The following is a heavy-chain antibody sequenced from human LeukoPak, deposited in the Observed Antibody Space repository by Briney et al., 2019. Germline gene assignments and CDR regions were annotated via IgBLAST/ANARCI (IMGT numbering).Heavy chain of an antibody. Sequence: PSETLSLTCAVYGGSFSGYYWSWIRQPPGKGLEWIGEINHSGSTNYNPSLKSRVTISVDTSKNRFSLNLSSVTAADTAVYYCARVYYDSSGYFPNYFDYWGQGTLVTVSS. D-gene: IGHD3-22*01. CDR3: ARVYYDSSGYFPNYFDY. V-gene: IGHV4-34*01. J-gene: IGHJ4*02. CDR2: INHSGST. CDR1: GGSFSGYY.